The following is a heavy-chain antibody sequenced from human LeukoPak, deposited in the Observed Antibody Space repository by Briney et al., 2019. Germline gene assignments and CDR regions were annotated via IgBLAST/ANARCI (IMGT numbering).Heavy chain of an antibody. CDR1: GFTFSDYY. D-gene: IGHD3-9*01. CDR2: ITSGGDYI. Sequence: SEGSLRLSCAASGFTFSDYYMSWIRQAPGKGLEWVSSITSGGDYIYYADSVKGRFTTSRDNAKNSLSLQLNSLRVEDTAVYYCARGHYDVLAASYKWTPDYWGQGTLITVSS. J-gene: IGHJ4*02. V-gene: IGHV3-11*04. CDR3: ARGHYDVLAASYKWTPDY.